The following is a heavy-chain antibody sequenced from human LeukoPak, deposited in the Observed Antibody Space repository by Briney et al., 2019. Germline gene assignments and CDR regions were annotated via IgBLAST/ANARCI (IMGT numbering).Heavy chain of an antibody. V-gene: IGHV3-33*01. D-gene: IGHD6-19*01. Sequence: GGSLRLSCAASGFTFSSYGMHWVRQAPGKGLEWVAAIWHDGSNKYYTDSVKGRFTISRDNSKNTLSLQMNSLRAEDTAVYYCVRVSDYSSGWYGHWGQGTLVTVSS. CDR2: IWHDGSNK. CDR1: GFTFSSYG. J-gene: IGHJ4*02. CDR3: VRVSDYSSGWYGH.